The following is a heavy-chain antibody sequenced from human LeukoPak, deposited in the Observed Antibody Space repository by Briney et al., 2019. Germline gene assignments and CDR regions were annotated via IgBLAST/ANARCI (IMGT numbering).Heavy chain of an antibody. Sequence: PSETLSLTCSVSGYSISSGYYWGWIRQPPGRGLEWIATISHSGSAYYNPSLMSRVTISVDTSKNHFSLRLSSVTAADTAVYYCAREVGATTSIRFDPWGQGTLVTVSS. V-gene: IGHV4-38-2*02. CDR1: GYSISSGYY. CDR2: ISHSGSA. CDR3: AREVGATTSIRFDP. D-gene: IGHD1-26*01. J-gene: IGHJ5*02.